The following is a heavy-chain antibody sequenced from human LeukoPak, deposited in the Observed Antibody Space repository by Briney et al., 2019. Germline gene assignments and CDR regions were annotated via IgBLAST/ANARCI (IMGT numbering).Heavy chain of an antibody. D-gene: IGHD3-10*01. Sequence: GASVKVSCKASGYTFTSYYMHLVRQAPGQGLEWMGIINPSGGSTSYAQKFQGRVTMTRDTSTSTVYMELSSLRSEDTAVYYCASHGTYGSGSYYNDLFLGYWGQGTLVTVSS. V-gene: IGHV1-46*01. CDR2: INPSGGST. J-gene: IGHJ4*02. CDR1: GYTFTSYY. CDR3: ASHGTYGSGSYYNDLFLGY.